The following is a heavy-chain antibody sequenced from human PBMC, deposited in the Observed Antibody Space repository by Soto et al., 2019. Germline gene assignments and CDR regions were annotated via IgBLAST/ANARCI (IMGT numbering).Heavy chain of an antibody. CDR3: ARDRAQYGMDV. CDR1: GDSVSSKSGA. D-gene: IGHD3-10*01. J-gene: IGHJ6*02. Sequence: QVQLQQSGPRLVKPSQTLSLTCAISGDSVSSKSGAWNWIRQSPSRGLEWLGRTYYRTNWHNDSAVSVRSRIISNPDTSKNHFSLQLHSVTPEDTAVYYCARDRAQYGMDVWGQGTTVTVSS. V-gene: IGHV6-1*01. CDR2: TYYRTNWHN.